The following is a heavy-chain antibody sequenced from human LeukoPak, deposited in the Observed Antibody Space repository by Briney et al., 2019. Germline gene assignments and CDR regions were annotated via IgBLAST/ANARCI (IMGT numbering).Heavy chain of an antibody. CDR1: GGSISCYY. D-gene: IGHD3-22*01. V-gene: IGHV4-59*08. CDR2: IYYSGST. Sequence: SETLSLTCTVSGGSISCYYWSWIRQPPGKGLEWIGYIYYSGSTNYNPSLKSRVTISVDTSQNQFSLKLSSATAADTAMYYCARHLYESRGQTSFDYWGQGTLLTVSS. CDR3: ARHLYESRGQTSFDY. J-gene: IGHJ4*02.